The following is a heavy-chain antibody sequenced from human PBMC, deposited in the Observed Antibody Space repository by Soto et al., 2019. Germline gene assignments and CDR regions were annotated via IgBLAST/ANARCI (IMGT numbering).Heavy chain of an antibody. J-gene: IGHJ4*02. Sequence: ASLKVSCKASGYTFTSYAMHWVRQAPGQRLEWMGRINAGNGNTKYSQKFQGRVTITRDTSASTAYMELSSLRSEDTAVYYCARTEYGTITYYDFWSGYYGLDYWGQGTLVTVSS. CDR2: INAGNGNT. CDR1: GYTFTSYA. CDR3: ARTEYGTITYYDFWSGYYGLDY. D-gene: IGHD3-3*01. V-gene: IGHV1-3*01.